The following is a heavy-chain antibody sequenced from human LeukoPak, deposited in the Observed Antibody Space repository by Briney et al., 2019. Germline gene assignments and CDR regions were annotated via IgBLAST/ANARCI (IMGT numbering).Heavy chain of an antibody. J-gene: IGHJ4*02. V-gene: IGHV1-46*01. Sequence: ASVKVSCKASGYTFSIYNMHWVRQAPGQGLEWMGIINPSGGTSYAQKLQGRITMTRDTSTSTLYMELSRLRSEDTAVYYCARVTVGATEDWGQGTLVTVSS. CDR3: ARVTVGATED. CDR2: INPSGGT. D-gene: IGHD1-26*01. CDR1: GYTFSIYN.